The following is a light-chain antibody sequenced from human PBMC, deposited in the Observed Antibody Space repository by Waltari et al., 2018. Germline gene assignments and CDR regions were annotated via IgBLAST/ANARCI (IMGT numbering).Light chain of an antibody. CDR2: EVS. J-gene: IGLJ2*01. CDR1: SSDVGGYNY. Sequence: QSALTQPASVSGSPGQSITISCTGTSSDVGGYNYVSWSQQHPGKAPKPMIYEVSNRPSGVSNRFSGSKSGNTASLTISGLQAEDEADYYCSSYTSSSTRVFGGGTKLTVL. CDR3: SSYTSSSTRV. V-gene: IGLV2-14*01.